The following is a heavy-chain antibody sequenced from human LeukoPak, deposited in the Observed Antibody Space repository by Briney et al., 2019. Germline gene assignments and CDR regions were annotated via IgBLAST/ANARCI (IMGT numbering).Heavy chain of an antibody. CDR1: GFNFSSYA. V-gene: IGHV3-23*01. CDR3: AKDGGYSYGYFDY. D-gene: IGHD5-18*01. CDR2: ISCSGGST. Sequence: QPGGSLRLSCAASGFNFSSYAMSWVRQAPGKGLEWVSAISCSGGSTYYADSVKGRFTISRDNSKNTLYLQMNSLRAEDTAVYYCAKDGGYSYGYFDYWGQGTLVTVSS. J-gene: IGHJ4*02.